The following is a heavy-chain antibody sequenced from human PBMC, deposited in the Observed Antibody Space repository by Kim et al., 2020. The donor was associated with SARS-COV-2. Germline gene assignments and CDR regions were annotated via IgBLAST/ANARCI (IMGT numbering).Heavy chain of an antibody. CDR2: ISWNSGSI. CDR1: GFTFDDYA. CDR3: AKDGHCSSTSCYLPYFDY. J-gene: IGHJ4*02. V-gene: IGHV3-9*01. Sequence: GGSLRLSCAASGFTFDDYAMHWVRQAPGKGLEWVSGISWNSGSIGYADSVKGRFTISRDNAKNSLYLQMNSLRAEDTALYYCAKDGHCSSTSCYLPYFDYWGQGTLVTVSS. D-gene: IGHD2-2*01.